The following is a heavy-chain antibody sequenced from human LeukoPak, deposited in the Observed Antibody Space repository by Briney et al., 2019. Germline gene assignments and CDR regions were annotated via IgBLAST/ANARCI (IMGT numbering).Heavy chain of an antibody. CDR1: GYSISSGYY. CDR3: ARNYGSGSYWWFDP. D-gene: IGHD3-10*01. J-gene: IGHJ5*02. CDR2: IYHSGST. Sequence: PSETLSLTCTVSGYSISSGYYWGWIRQPPGKGLEWIGSIYHSGSTNYNPSLKSRVTISVDTSKNQFSLKLSSVTAADTAVYYCARNYGSGSYWWFDPWGQGTLVTVSS. V-gene: IGHV4-38-2*02.